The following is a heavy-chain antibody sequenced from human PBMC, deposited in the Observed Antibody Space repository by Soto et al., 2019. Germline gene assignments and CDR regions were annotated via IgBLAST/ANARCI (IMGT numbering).Heavy chain of an antibody. CDR1: GFSLTTTGVG. D-gene: IGHD3-22*01. J-gene: IGHJ4*02. V-gene: IGHV2-5*02. CDR2: IYWDDDR. CDR3: LHIFYDHSGPLAFDY. Sequence: QITLKESGPTLVKPTQTLTLTCTFSGFSLTTTGVGVAWIRQPPIKALEWLALIYWDDDRRQSPTLQSRLTITRDTSKTQVVLTLPNMDPVDTAPYYCLHIFYDHSGPLAFDYWGQGPRVTVSS.